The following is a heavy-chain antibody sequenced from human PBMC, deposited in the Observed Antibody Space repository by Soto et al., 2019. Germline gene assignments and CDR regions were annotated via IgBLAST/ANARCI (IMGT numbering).Heavy chain of an antibody. Sequence: EVQLVESGGGLVQPGGSLRLSCAASGFTVSSNYMSWVRQAPGKGLEWVSVIYSGGTTYYADSVKGRFTLSRHNSNNTIYLQMNSLRPADTAVYYCARDRYDYIWGTYRSNWHFDLCGRGTLVTVSS. V-gene: IGHV3-53*04. J-gene: IGHJ2*01. CDR2: IYSGGTT. D-gene: IGHD3-16*02. CDR1: GFTVSSNY. CDR3: ARDRYDYIWGTYRSNWHFDL.